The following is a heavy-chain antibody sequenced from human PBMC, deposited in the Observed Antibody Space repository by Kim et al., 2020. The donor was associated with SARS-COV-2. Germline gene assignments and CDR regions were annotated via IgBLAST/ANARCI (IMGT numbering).Heavy chain of an antibody. CDR2: ISSSGSTI. CDR1: GFTFSSYE. V-gene: IGHV3-48*03. Sequence: GGSLRLSCAASGFTFSSYEMNWVRQAPGKGLEWVSYISSSGSTIYYADSVKGRFTISRDNAKNSLYLQMNSLRAEDTAVYYCARGDTIFYGMDVWGRGTTVTVSS. J-gene: IGHJ6*02. D-gene: IGHD3-3*01. CDR3: ARGDTIFYGMDV.